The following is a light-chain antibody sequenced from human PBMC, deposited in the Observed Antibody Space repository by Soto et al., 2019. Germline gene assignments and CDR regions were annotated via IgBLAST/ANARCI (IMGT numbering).Light chain of an antibody. Sequence: DIRMTQCPSTLSASVGDRVTITCRASQSISSWLAWYQQKPGKAPKLLIYKASSLESGVPSRFSGSGSGTEFTLTISSLQPDDFATYYCQQYSSYPWTLGQGTKVDIK. V-gene: IGKV1-5*03. CDR2: KAS. J-gene: IGKJ1*01. CDR1: QSISSW. CDR3: QQYSSYPWT.